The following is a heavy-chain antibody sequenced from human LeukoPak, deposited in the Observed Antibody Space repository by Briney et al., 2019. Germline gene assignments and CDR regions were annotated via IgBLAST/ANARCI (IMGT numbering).Heavy chain of an antibody. J-gene: IGHJ5*01. CDR1: GFTFNNYA. CDR3: VRIYSYSSGYYYDS. V-gene: IGHV3-64D*06. Sequence: GGSLRLSCSASGFTFNNYAMHWVRQAPGKGLEYVSAITSNGGSTYYADSVKGRFTISRDNSKNTLYLQMSSLRAEDTAVYYCVRIYSYSSGYYYDSWGQGTLVTVSS. CDR2: ITSNGGST. D-gene: IGHD3-22*01.